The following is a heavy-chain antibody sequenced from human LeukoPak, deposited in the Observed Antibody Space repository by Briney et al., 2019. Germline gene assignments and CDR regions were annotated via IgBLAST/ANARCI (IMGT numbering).Heavy chain of an antibody. Sequence: GGSLRLSCAPSGFTFSSYEMNGVPRAPEEGLEWVSYITSSGSTIYCADSVKGRFIISRDNAKTSLYLQMNSLRAEDTAVYYCARDGRITILYYYYGMDVWGQGTTVTVSS. CDR1: GFTFSSYE. CDR3: ARDGRITILYYYYGMDV. V-gene: IGHV3-48*03. D-gene: IGHD3-3*01. J-gene: IGHJ6*02. CDR2: ITSSGSTI.